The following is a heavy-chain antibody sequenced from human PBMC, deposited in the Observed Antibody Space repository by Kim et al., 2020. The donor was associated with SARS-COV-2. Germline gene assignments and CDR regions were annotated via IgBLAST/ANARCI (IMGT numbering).Heavy chain of an antibody. CDR3: ARPVASIAVAGDRYFDL. V-gene: IGHV4-39*01. D-gene: IGHD6-19*01. J-gene: IGHJ2*01. Sequence: LRSRVTISVDTSKNQCSLKLSSVTAADTAVYYCARPVASIAVAGDRYFDLWGRGTLVTVSS.